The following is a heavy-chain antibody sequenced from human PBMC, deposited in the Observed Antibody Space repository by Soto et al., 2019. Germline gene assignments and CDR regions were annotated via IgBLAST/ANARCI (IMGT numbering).Heavy chain of an antibody. CDR2: IYSSGNT. CDR1: GGSISSEGYY. J-gene: IGHJ5*01. V-gene: IGHV4-31*03. CDR3: ARGRVARLFRDS. Sequence: QVQLQESGPGLVKPSQTLSLTCTVSGGSISSEGYYWTWIRQHPGKGLEWIGYIYSSGNTYSNPSLKSRVSISMDTSRNEFSLKLTSLTAADTSIYCCARGRVARLFRDSWGQGTLVTVSS.